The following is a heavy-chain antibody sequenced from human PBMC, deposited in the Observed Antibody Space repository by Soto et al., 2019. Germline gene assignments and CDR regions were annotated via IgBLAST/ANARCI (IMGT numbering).Heavy chain of an antibody. CDR2: IYYSGST. CDR1: GGSISSGGYY. J-gene: IGHJ4*02. V-gene: IGHV4-31*03. Sequence: PSETLSLTCTVSGGSISSGGYYWSWIRQHPGKGLEWIGYIYYSGSTYYNPSLKSRVTISVDTSKNQFSLKLSSVTAADTAVYYCATIGYSSGYYDDGYFDYWGQGTLVTVSS. D-gene: IGHD3-22*01. CDR3: ATIGYSSGYYDDGYFDY.